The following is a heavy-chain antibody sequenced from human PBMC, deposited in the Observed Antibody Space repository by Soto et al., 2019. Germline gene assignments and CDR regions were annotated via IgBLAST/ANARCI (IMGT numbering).Heavy chain of an antibody. CDR1: GFTFSSYG. V-gene: IGHV3-30-3*01. Sequence: GGSLRLSCAASGFTFSSYGMHWVRQAPGKGLEWVAVISYDGSNKYYADSVKGRFTISRDNSKNTLYLQMNSLRAEDTAVYYCARDRVAATLYYYYGMDVWGQGTTVTVSS. CDR2: ISYDGSNK. J-gene: IGHJ6*02. D-gene: IGHD2-15*01. CDR3: ARDRVAATLYYYYGMDV.